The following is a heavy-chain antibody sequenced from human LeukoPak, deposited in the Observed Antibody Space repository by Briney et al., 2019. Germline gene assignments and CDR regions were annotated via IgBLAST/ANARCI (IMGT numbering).Heavy chain of an antibody. CDR2: ISESSGYT. D-gene: IGHD6-6*01. J-gene: IGHJ6*04. CDR3: ARDDAATARASGMDV. CDR1: GFTFSSDS. Sequence: PGGSLRLSCAASGFTFSSDSMNWVRQAPGKGLEWVSYISESSGYTYYAKSVKGRFTISRDNAKNSLYLQMNSLRGEDTAVYYCARDDAATARASGMDVWGKGTTVTVSS. V-gene: IGHV3-21*01.